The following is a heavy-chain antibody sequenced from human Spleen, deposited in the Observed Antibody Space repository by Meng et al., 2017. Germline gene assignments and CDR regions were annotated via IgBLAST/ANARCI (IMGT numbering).Heavy chain of an antibody. V-gene: IGHV2-5*01. CDR1: GFSLSTSGVG. J-gene: IGHJ3*02. CDR3: AHRMGFLAFDI. D-gene: IGHD2/OR15-2a*01. CDR2: IYWNDDK. Sequence: QITLKEFGPTLVKPRQTLTLTWTFSGFSLSTSGVGVGWIRQPPGKALEWLALIYWNDDKRYSPSLKSRLTITKDTSKNQVVLTMTNMDPVDTATYYCAHRMGFLAFDIWGQGTMVTVSS.